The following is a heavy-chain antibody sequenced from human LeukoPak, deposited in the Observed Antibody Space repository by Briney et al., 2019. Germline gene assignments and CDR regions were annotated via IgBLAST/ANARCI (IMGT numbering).Heavy chain of an antibody. V-gene: IGHV3-21*01. D-gene: IGHD2-2*02. Sequence: PGGSLRLSCAASGFTFSSYSMNWVRQAPGRELEWVSSISSSSSYIYYADSVKGRFTISRDNAKNSLYLQMNSLRAEDTAVYYCARVPSIVVVPAATPSDYWGQGTLVTVSS. CDR2: ISSSSSYI. CDR1: GFTFSSYS. CDR3: ARVPSIVVVPAATPSDY. J-gene: IGHJ4*02.